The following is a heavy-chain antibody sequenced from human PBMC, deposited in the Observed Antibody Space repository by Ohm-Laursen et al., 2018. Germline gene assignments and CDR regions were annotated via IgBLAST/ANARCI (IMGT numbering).Heavy chain of an antibody. V-gene: IGHV3-74*01. J-gene: IGHJ3*02. CDR1: GFTFSSYW. CDR3: ARGGGDNSASGGALDI. Sequence: SLRLSCSAPGFTFSSYWMHWVRQAPGKGLVWVSRINSDGSNTNYADSVKGRFTISRDNAKNTVYLQMNSLRAEDTAVYYCARGGGDNSASGGALDIWGQGTMVTVSS. D-gene: IGHD3-22*01. CDR2: INSDGSNT.